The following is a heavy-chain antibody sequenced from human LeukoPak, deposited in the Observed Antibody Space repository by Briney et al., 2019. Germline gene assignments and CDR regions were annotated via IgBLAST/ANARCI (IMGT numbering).Heavy chain of an antibody. J-gene: IGHJ4*02. CDR1: GFTFSSYG. CDR2: IWYDGSNK. V-gene: IGHV3-33*01. CDR3: ARLAAAGRRGDY. D-gene: IGHD6-13*01. Sequence: GGSLRLSCAASGFTFSSYGMHWVRQAPGKGLEWVAVIWYDGSNKYYADSVKGRFTISSDNSKNTLYLQMNSLRAEDTAVYYCARLAAAGRRGDYWGQGTLVTVSS.